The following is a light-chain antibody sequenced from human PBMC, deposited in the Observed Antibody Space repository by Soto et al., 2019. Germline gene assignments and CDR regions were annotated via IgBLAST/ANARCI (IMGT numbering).Light chain of an antibody. Sequence: EIVLTQSPDTLSLSPGERATLSCRASQSVSSYLACYQQKPGQAPRLLIYDAANRATGIPARFSGSGSGTDFTLTIIILEPEDFAVYYCQQRSNWPPYTFGQGTKREIK. V-gene: IGKV3-11*01. CDR3: QQRSNWPPYT. J-gene: IGKJ2*01. CDR2: DAA. CDR1: QSVSSY.